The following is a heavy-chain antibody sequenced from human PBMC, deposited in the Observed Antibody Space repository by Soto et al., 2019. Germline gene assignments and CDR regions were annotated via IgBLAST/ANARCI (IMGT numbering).Heavy chain of an antibody. D-gene: IGHD3-10*01. CDR2: INHSGST. CDR3: ARVGGFGATTIDY. CDR1: GGSFSGYY. Sequence: SETLSLTCAVYGGSFSGYYWTWIRQPPGTGLEWIGEINHSGSTNYNPSLKSRVTISVDTSKNQFSLKLTSVTAADTAVYYCARVGGFGATTIDYWGQGTLVTVSS. V-gene: IGHV4-34*01. J-gene: IGHJ4*02.